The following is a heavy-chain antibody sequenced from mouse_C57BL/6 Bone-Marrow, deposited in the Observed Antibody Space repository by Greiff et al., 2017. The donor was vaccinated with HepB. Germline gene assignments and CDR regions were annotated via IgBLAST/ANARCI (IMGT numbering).Heavy chain of an antibody. CDR3: ARPLYYYGSSLYYFDY. J-gene: IGHJ2*01. CDR1: GFTFSSYG. D-gene: IGHD1-1*01. CDR2: ISSGGSYT. V-gene: IGHV5-6*01. Sequence: VQLKESGGDLVKPGGSLKLSCAASGFTFSSYGMSWVRQTPDKRLEWVATISSGGSYTYYPDSVKGRFTISRDNAKNTLYLQMSSLKSEDTAMYYCARPLYYYGSSLYYFDYWGQGTTLTVSS.